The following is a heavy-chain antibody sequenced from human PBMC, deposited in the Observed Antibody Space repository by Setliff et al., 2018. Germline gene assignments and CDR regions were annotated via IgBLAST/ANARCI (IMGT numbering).Heavy chain of an antibody. J-gene: IGHJ3*02. CDR2: IYYSGST. Sequence: PSETLSLTCTVSGGSISSYYWSWIRQPPGKGLEWIGYIYYSGSTNYNPSLKIRVTISVDTSKNQFSLKLSSVTAADTAVYYCARASYYYDSSGYYGAGAFDIWGQGTMVTVSS. D-gene: IGHD3-22*01. CDR1: GGSISSYY. CDR3: ARASYYYDSSGYYGAGAFDI. V-gene: IGHV4-59*01.